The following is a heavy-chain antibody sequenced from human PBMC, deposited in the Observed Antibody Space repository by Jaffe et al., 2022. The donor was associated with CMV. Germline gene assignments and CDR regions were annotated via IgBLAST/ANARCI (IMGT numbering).Heavy chain of an antibody. Sequence: EVQLVESGGGLVQPGGSLRLSCAASGFTVSSNYMSWVRQAPGKGLEWVSVIYSGGSTYYADSVKGRFTISRDNSKNTLYLQMNSLRAEDTAVYYCARAATYNWNDDEGGAFDIWGQGTMVTVSS. CDR2: IYSGGST. J-gene: IGHJ3*02. D-gene: IGHD1-1*01. CDR3: ARAATYNWNDDEGGAFDI. V-gene: IGHV3-66*01. CDR1: GFTVSSNY.